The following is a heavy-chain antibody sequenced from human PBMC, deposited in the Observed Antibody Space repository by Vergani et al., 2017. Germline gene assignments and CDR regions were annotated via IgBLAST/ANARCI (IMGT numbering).Heavy chain of an antibody. CDR2: ISSSSSYI. J-gene: IGHJ3*02. D-gene: IGHD3-22*01. CDR1: GFTFSSYS. Sequence: EVQLVESGGGLVKPGGSLRLSCAASGFTFSSYSMNWVRQAPGKGLEWVSSISSSSSYIYYADSVKGLFTISRDNAKNSLYLQMNSLRAEDTAVYYCARDLGVSTMIVVVDAFDIWGQGTMVTVSS. V-gene: IGHV3-21*01. CDR3: ARDLGVSTMIVVVDAFDI.